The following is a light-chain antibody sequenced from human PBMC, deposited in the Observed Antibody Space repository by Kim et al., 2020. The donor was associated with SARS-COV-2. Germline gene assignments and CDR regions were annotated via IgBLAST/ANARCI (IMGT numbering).Light chain of an antibody. CDR1: QSISSW. CDR2: KAS. Sequence: SASVGDRVTITCRASQSISSWLAWYQQKPGKAPKLLIYKASSLESGVPSRFSGSGYGTEFTLTISSLQPDDLATYYCQQYDSYWTFCQGTKVEIK. CDR3: QQYDSYWT. J-gene: IGKJ1*01. V-gene: IGKV1-5*03.